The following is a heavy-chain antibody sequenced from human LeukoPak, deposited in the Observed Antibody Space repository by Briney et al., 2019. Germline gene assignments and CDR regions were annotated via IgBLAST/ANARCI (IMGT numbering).Heavy chain of an antibody. J-gene: IGHJ4*02. Sequence: SETLSLTCTVSGGSISSSSYYWGWIRQPPGKGLEWIGSIYYSGSTYYNPSLESRVTISVDTSKNQFSLKLSSVTAADTAVYFCQAYYGSGSYSDCWGQGTLVTVSS. D-gene: IGHD3-10*01. CDR1: GGSISSSSYY. V-gene: IGHV4-39*01. CDR3: QAYYGSGSYSDC. CDR2: IYYSGST.